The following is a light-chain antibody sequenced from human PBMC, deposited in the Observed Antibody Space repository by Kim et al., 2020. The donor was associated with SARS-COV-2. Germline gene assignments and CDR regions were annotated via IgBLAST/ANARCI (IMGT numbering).Light chain of an antibody. Sequence: DVVMTQSPLSLPVTLGQPASISCGSSQSLVHSDGNTYLSWFQQRPGQSPRRLIYKVSDRDSGAPDRFSGSGSATDFTLKISMVEADDVGVYYCMQGTHWPYTFGQGTKLEI. CDR3: MQGTHWPYT. CDR1: QSLVHSDGNTY. J-gene: IGKJ2*01. V-gene: IGKV2-30*02. CDR2: KVS.